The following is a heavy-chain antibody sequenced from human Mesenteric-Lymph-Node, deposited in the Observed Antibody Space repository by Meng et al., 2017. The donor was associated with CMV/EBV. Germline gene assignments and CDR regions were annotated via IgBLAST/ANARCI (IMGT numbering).Heavy chain of an antibody. D-gene: IGHD6-19*01. CDR2: VNPKSGDT. CDR1: GYSFVNSN. Sequence: CKTSGYSFVNSNINWVRQATGQGLEWMGRVNPKSGDTEYAQKFQDRITVTKDTATNTVYMELHSLTTDDTAVYYCARHSSGWSILDYWGQGALVTVSS. CDR3: ARHSSGWSILDY. V-gene: IGHV1-8*03. J-gene: IGHJ4*02.